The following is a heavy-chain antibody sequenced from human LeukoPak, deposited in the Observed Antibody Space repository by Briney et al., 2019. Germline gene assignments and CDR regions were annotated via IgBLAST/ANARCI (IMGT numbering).Heavy chain of an antibody. CDR2: IIPIFGTA. V-gene: IGHV1-69*05. Sequence: ASVKVSCKASGGTFSSYAISRVRQAPGQGLEWMGRIIPIFGTANYAQKFQGRVTITTDESTSTAYMELSSLRSEDTAVYYCARSQMWLGDNFDYWGQGTLVTVSS. CDR1: GGTFSSYA. J-gene: IGHJ4*02. D-gene: IGHD6-19*01. CDR3: ARSQMWLGDNFDY.